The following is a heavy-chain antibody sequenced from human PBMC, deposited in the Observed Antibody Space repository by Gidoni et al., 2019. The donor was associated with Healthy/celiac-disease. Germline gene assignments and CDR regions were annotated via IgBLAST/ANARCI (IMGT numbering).Heavy chain of an antibody. CDR3: ARGSHYYGSVDY. J-gene: IGHJ4*02. CDR2: MNPNSGNT. Sequence: QVQLVQSGAEVKKPGAAVKVSCKASGYTFTSYDINWVRQATGQGLEWMGWMNPNSGNTGYAQKFQDRVTMTRNTSMSTAYMEVSGLGSEDKGVYYCARGSHYYGSVDYWGQGTLVTVSS. D-gene: IGHD3-10*01. CDR1: GYTFTSYD. V-gene: IGHV1-8*01.